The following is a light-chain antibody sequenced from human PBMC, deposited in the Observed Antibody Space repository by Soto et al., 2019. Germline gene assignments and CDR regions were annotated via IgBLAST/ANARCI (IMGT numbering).Light chain of an antibody. CDR2: HAS. V-gene: IGKV1-5*01. Sequence: DIQMTQSPSTLSASIGDRVTITCRASQTINNWLAWYQQKPGKAPNLLIYHASNLETGVPSRFSGSAFVTKFTITIRSLQPDDFATYCCQHYNSSPYTFGQGTKLQSK. CDR1: QTINNW. CDR3: QHYNSSPYT. J-gene: IGKJ1*01.